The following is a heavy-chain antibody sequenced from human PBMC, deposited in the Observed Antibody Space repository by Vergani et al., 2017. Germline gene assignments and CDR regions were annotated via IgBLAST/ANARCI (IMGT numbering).Heavy chain of an antibody. V-gene: IGHV4-59*01. CDR3: ARGGYKVYYYGMDV. J-gene: IGHJ6*02. CDR1: GGSISSYY. Sequence: QVQLQESGPGLVKPSGTLSLTCTVSGGSISSYYWSWIRQPPGKGLEWIGYIYYSGSTNYNPSLKRRVTISVDTSKHQFSLKLSSVTAGDTAVYYCARGGYKVYYYGMDVWGQGTTVTVSS. D-gene: IGHD5-18*01. CDR2: IYYSGST.